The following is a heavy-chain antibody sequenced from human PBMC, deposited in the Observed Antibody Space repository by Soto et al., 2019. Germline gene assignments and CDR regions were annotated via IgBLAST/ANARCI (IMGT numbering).Heavy chain of an antibody. CDR2: LSTYSCST. CDR1: GYTFFTYD. Sequence: QVHLVQSGVEVKTPGASVKVSCQASGYTFFTYDISWVRQAPGQGLEWVGLLSTYSCSTKYAPKFHGGITLITDTSTTTAYLELRSLRTDDTDVSYCSKHHGPTTSENWFDPWGQGTLVTVSS. V-gene: IGHV1-18*01. D-gene: IGHD5-12*01. CDR3: SKHHGPTTSENWFDP. J-gene: IGHJ5*01.